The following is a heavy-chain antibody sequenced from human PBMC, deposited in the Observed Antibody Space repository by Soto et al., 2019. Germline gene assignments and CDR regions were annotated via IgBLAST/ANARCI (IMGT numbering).Heavy chain of an antibody. V-gene: IGHV3-23*01. D-gene: IGHD3-22*01. CDR3: AKGKVAYDNSGLQYFYYFPMNV. J-gene: IGHJ6*02. Sequence: GGSLRLSCAASEFTFSSYAMNWVRQAPGKGLEWVSVISGGGGTTYYADSVKGRFRISRDNSKNTLYLQMNSLRVEDTAVYYCAKGKVAYDNSGLQYFYYFPMNVWGQGTRVTVSS. CDR2: ISGGGGTT. CDR1: EFTFSSYA.